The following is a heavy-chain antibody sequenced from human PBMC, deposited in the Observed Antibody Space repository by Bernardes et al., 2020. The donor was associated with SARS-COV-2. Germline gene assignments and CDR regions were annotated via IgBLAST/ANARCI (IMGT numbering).Heavy chain of an antibody. D-gene: IGHD2-15*01. V-gene: IGHV4-30-4*01. CDR1: GGSISSGDYY. J-gene: IGHJ6*02. CDR2: VNHRGAT. Sequence: SETLSLTCTVSGGSISSGDYYWSWIRQAPGKSLEWVAYVNHRGATYYNPSLESRFSIFMDMSENQFSLKVNSVTAADTAVYYCARGKVANLGILLDRYYAMDVWGQGTTVTVSS. CDR3: ARGKVANLGILLDRYYAMDV.